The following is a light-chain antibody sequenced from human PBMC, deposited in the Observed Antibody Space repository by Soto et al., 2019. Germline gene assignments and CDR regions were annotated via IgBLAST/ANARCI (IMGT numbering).Light chain of an antibody. V-gene: IGKV3-11*01. CDR1: QSVHTF. CDR2: GAS. J-gene: IGKJ4*01. Sequence: EVVLTQSPDTLSLSPGEGASLSCRASQSVHTFLAWYQQKPGQPPRLLIYGASTRAPGVPARFSGRGSGTDFTLTITSLEPEDFAVYYCQPYNNWPLTFGGGTKVEIK. CDR3: QPYNNWPLT.